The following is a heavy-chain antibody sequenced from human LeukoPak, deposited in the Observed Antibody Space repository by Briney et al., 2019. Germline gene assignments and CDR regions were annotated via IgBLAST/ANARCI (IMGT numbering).Heavy chain of an antibody. CDR3: ARDXSYYYGSGSPALYNWFDP. D-gene: IGHD3-10*01. Sequence: GGSLRLSCAASGFTFSSYSMNWVRQAPGKXXXXXXXXXXXXXYIYYADSVKXXFTISRDNAKNSLYLQMNSLRAEDTAVYYCARDXSYYYGSGSPALYNWFDPWGQGTLVTVSS. J-gene: IGHJ5*02. CDR2: XXXXXXYI. CDR1: GFTFSSYS. V-gene: IGHV3-21*01.